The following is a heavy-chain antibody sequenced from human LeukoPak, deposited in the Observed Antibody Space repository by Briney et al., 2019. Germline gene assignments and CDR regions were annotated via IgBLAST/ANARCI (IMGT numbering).Heavy chain of an antibody. D-gene: IGHD6-19*01. Sequence: ASVKVSCKASGYTFTGYYMHWVRQAPGQGLEWMGWINPNSGCTNYAQKFQGRVTMTRDTSISTAYMELSRLRSDDTAVYYCARDDGYSSGWYGTKLDYWGQGTLVTVSS. CDR1: GYTFTGYY. CDR3: ARDDGYSSGWYGTKLDY. CDR2: INPNSGCT. V-gene: IGHV1-2*02. J-gene: IGHJ4*02.